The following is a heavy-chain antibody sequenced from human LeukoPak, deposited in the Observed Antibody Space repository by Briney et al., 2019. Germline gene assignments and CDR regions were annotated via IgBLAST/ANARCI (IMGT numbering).Heavy chain of an antibody. CDR2: IYYSGST. V-gene: IGHV4-39*07. CDR1: DGSISSTSYY. CDR3: ARWNRMIDY. Sequence: SETLSLTCTVSDGSISSTSYYWGWIRQPPGKGLEWIGSIYYSGSTYYNPSLKSRVTISVDTSKNQFSLKLSSVTAADTAVYYCARWNRMIDYWGQGTLVTVSS. J-gene: IGHJ4*02. D-gene: IGHD1-1*01.